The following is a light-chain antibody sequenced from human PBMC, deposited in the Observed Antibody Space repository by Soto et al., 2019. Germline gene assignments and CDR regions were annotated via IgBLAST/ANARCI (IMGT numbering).Light chain of an antibody. J-gene: IGLJ2*01. V-gene: IGLV3-21*04. CDR3: QVWDWSGDFGV. CDR1: NIGTKS. CDR2: CDS. Sequence: SYELTQPPSVSVAPGQTATITCGGNNIGTKSVHWYQQKPGQAPVLVISCDSDRPSGIPERFSGSNSGNTATLTIGRVEAGDEADYYCQVWDWSGDFGVFGEGTKVTVL.